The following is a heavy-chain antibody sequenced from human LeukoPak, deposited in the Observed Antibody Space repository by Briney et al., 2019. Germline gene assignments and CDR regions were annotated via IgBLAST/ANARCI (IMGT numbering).Heavy chain of an antibody. J-gene: IGHJ3*01. CDR1: GFTFTNAW. CDR2: INHSGST. D-gene: IGHD3-22*01. V-gene: IGHV4-34*01. CDR3: AKAGARYSHSSGLYAFDV. Sequence: GSLRLSCAASGFTFTNAWMSWIRQPPGKGLEWIGEINHSGSTNYNPSLKSRVTISVDTSKNQFSLKLSSVTAADTAVYYCAKAGARYSHSSGLYAFDVWGQGTMVTVSS.